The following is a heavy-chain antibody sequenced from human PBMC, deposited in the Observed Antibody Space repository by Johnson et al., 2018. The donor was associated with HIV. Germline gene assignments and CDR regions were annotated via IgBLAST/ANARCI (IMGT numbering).Heavy chain of an antibody. CDR2: INWNGGST. V-gene: IGHV3-20*04. J-gene: IGHJ3*02. CDR3: ARSGYGSGSTHDAFDI. CDR1: GFTFDDYG. Sequence: VQLVESGGGVVRPGRSLRLSCAASGFTFDDYGMTWVRQPPGKGLEWVSGINWNGGSTGYADSVKGRCNSSRENYKNTLYLQMNSLRAEDTAVYYCARSGYGSGSTHDAFDIWGQGTMVTVSS. D-gene: IGHD3-10*01.